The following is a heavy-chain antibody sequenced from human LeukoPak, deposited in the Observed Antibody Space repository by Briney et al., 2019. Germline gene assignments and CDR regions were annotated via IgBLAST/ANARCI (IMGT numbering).Heavy chain of an antibody. CDR1: RFTFSSYT. CDR2: ISSSSRNI. V-gene: IGHV3-21*01. J-gene: IGHJ5*02. CDR3: ASGCISCYLDP. D-gene: IGHD2-15*01. Sequence: GGSLRLSCAASRFTFSSYTMNWVRQAPGKGLEWVSSISSSSRNIDYADSVKGRFTISRDNDKNSLYLQMNSLRTEDTAVYYCASGCISCYLDPWGQGTLVTVSS.